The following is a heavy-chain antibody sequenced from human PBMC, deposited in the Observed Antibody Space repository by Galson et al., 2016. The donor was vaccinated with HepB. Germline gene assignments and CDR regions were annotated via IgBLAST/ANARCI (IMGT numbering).Heavy chain of an antibody. CDR1: SGSLTTYY. Sequence: SETLSLTCAVYSGSLTTYYFHWFRQPPGKGLEWIGSIYYSGTPHYNPSLQSRVTMSLDTSKNQFSLKLTSVTAADTAVYYCASPPPNQRSGGAAFDIWGLGTMVTVSS. J-gene: IGHJ3*02. CDR2: IYYSGTP. D-gene: IGHD6-25*01. CDR3: ASPPPNQRSGGAAFDI. V-gene: IGHV4-34*01.